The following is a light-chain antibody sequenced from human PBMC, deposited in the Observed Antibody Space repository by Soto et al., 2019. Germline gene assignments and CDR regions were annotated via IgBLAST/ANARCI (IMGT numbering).Light chain of an antibody. Sequence: EIVMTQSPATLSVSPGERATLSCRASQSVSSNLAWYQKKPGQAPRLLIYGASTRATGIPARFSGSGSGTEFNLTISRLQSEDFAVYDCQQYNNWPRTFGQGTKVDIK. CDR2: GAS. V-gene: IGKV3-15*01. CDR3: QQYNNWPRT. J-gene: IGKJ1*01. CDR1: QSVSSN.